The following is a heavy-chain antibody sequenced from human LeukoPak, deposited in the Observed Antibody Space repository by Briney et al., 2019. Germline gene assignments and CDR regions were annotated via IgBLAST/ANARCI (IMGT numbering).Heavy chain of an antibody. CDR1: GGTFSSYA. D-gene: IGHD6-19*01. J-gene: IGHJ4*02. CDR3: ARDLGWPYSSGWYGFVY. Sequence: SVKVSCKASGGTFSSYAISWVRQAPGQGLEWMGGIIPIFGTANYAQKFRGRVTITTDEPTSTAYMELSSLRSEDTAVYYCARDLGWPYSSGWYGFVYWGQGTLVTVSS. CDR2: IIPIFGTA. V-gene: IGHV1-69*05.